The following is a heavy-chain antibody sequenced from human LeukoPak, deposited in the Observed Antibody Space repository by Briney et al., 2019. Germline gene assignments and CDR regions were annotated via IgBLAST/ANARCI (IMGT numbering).Heavy chain of an antibody. V-gene: IGHV1-2*02. CDR1: GYTFTGYY. J-gene: IGHJ6*03. CDR3: ARAWGGYCSSTSCYYMDV. D-gene: IGHD2-2*01. Sequence: ASVKVSCKASGYTFTGYYMHWVRQAPGQGLEWMGWINPNSGGTNYAQKFQGRVTMTRDTSISTAYMELSRLRSDDTAVYYCARAWGGYCSSTSCYYMDVWGKGTTVTVSS. CDR2: INPNSGGT.